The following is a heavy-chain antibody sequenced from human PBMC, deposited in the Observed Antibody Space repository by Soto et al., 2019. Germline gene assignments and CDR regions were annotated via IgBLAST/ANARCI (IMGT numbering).Heavy chain of an antibody. J-gene: IGHJ4*02. CDR2: IIPMGGTA. Sequence: QVRLVQSGTEVKKPGSSVKVSCQASGGAFTTSVLNWVRQTPRQGLEWMGGIIPMGGTANYARRFQGRVTITADKSTKTSYMELTSLTSDDTAVYYCTSGVPSNAQFDYWGQGTLLTVAS. CDR1: GGAFTTSV. V-gene: IGHV1-69*06. D-gene: IGHD3-10*01. CDR3: TSGVPSNAQFDY.